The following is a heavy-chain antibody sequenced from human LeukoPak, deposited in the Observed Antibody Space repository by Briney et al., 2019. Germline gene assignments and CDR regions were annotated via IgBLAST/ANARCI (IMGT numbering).Heavy chain of an antibody. CDR1: GSTFSIYW. CDR3: ARYHFYYGSGSYSN. CDR2: IKQDGSEK. D-gene: IGHD3-10*01. V-gene: IGHV3-7*04. J-gene: IGHJ4*02. Sequence: GGSLRLSCAASGSTFSIYWMSWVRQAPGKGLEWVANIKQDGSEKYYVDSVKGRFTISRDNAKNSLYLQMNSLRVEDTAVYYCARYHFYYGSGSYSNWGQGTLVTVSS.